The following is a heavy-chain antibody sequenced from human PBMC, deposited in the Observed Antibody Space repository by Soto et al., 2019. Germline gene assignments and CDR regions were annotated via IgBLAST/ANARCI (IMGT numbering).Heavy chain of an antibody. J-gene: IGHJ4*02. CDR1: GFTVSSYY. CDR3: ARVPSSNYHYFDY. CDR2: IYSAGSA. D-gene: IGHD6-13*01. V-gene: IGHV3-66*01. Sequence: EVQLVGSGGGLVQPGGSLRLSCAASGFTVSSYYMSWVRQAPGKGLEWVSVIYSAGSADFADSVKGRFTISRDNSKNTLYLQMSSLRAEDTAVYYCARVPSSNYHYFDYWGQGTLVTVSS.